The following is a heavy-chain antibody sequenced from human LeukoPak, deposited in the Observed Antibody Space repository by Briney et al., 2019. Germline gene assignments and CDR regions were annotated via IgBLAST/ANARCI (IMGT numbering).Heavy chain of an antibody. CDR2: ISGSGDNT. V-gene: IGHV3-23*01. J-gene: IGHJ6*02. D-gene: IGHD6-13*01. Sequence: GGSLRLSCAASGFTFSSYAMSWVRQVPGKGLEWVSVISGSGDNTYYADSVKGRFTISRDNSKNTLYLQMNSLRVEDTAVYYCVRENAAAGTIYYGMDVWGQGTTVTVSS. CDR3: VRENAAAGTIYYGMDV. CDR1: GFTFSSYA.